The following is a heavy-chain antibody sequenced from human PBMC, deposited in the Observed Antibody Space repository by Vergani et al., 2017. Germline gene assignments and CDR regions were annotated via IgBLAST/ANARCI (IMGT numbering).Heavy chain of an antibody. D-gene: IGHD6-13*01. V-gene: IGHV3-23*01. CDR3: ARAYSRNWSPLDY. CDR2: ISGSGGNT. J-gene: IGHJ4*02. Sequence: EVQLLESGGGLVQPGGSLRLSCAASGFTFSNYAMSWVRQAPGKGLEWVSAISGSGGNTYYTDSVKGRFTISRDNSEDTLYLQMNSLRAEDTALYHCARAYSRNWSPLDYWGQGTLVTISS. CDR1: GFTFSNYA.